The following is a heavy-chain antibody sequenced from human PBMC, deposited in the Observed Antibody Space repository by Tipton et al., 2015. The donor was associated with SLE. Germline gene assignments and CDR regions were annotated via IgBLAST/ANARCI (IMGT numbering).Heavy chain of an antibody. CDR2: IYYSGST. CDR1: GGSISSYY. CDR3: ARQSYPGLVVYAHNWFDP. V-gene: IGHV4-59*08. Sequence: LRLSCTVSGGSISSYYWSWIRQPPGKGLEWIGYIYYSGSTNYNPSLKSRVTISVDTSKNQFSLKLSSVTAADTAVYYCARQSYPGLVVYAHNWFDPWGQGTLVTVSS. D-gene: IGHD2-8*02. J-gene: IGHJ5*02.